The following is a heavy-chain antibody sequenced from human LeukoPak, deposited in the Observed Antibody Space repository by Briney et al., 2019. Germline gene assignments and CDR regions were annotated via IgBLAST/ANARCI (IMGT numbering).Heavy chain of an antibody. CDR2: ISYDGSNK. Sequence: GGSLRLSCAASGFTFSSYAMHWVRQAPGKGLEWVAVISYDGSNKYYADSVKGRFTISRDNSKNTLCLQMNSLRAEDTAVYYCARDRGYCSGGSCYSLDYYYYGMDVWGQGTTVTVSS. CDR1: GFTFSSYA. CDR3: ARDRGYCSGGSCYSLDYYYYGMDV. J-gene: IGHJ6*02. D-gene: IGHD2-15*01. V-gene: IGHV3-30-3*01.